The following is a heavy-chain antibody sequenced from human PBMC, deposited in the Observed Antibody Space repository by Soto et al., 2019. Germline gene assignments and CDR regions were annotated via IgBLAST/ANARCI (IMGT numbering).Heavy chain of an antibody. J-gene: IGHJ6*02. CDR3: ASAAREYYYYGMDV. Sequence: GGSLRLSCAASGFTFSSYGMSWVRQAPGKGLEWVSAISGSGGSTYYADSVKGRFTISRDNSKNTLYLQMNSLRAEDTAVYYCASAAREYYYYGMDVWGQGTTVTVSS. CDR1: GFTFSSYG. V-gene: IGHV3-23*01. CDR2: ISGSGGST.